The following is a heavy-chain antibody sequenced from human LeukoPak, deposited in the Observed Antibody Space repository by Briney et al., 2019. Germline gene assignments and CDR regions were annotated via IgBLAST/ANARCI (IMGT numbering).Heavy chain of an antibody. D-gene: IGHD3-3*01. J-gene: IGHJ5*02. Sequence: GASVKVSCKASGYTFTSYYMHWVRHAPGQGLEWRGIINPSCGSTSYAQKCQGRVTMTRDTSTSTVYIELSSLRSEDTAVYYCAKTLLGSEYYDFWRGYRKKPDYNWFDPWGQGTLVTV. CDR3: AKTLLGSEYYDFWRGYRKKPDYNWFDP. CDR1: GYTFTSYY. V-gene: IGHV1-46*01. CDR2: INPSCGST.